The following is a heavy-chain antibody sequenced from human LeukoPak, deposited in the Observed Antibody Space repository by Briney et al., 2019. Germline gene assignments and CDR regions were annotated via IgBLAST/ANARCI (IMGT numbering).Heavy chain of an antibody. V-gene: IGHV1-69*13. CDR1: GGTFSSYA. CDR3: ARHKASGYGYEGHFDN. J-gene: IGHJ4*02. CDR2: LIPIFATP. D-gene: IGHD5-18*01. Sequence: ASVTVSCKSSGGTFSSYAISWVRQAPGQGLEWMGGLIPIFATPNYAQKFQGRVTITADESTSTAYMELSSLRSDDTAVYYCARHKASGYGYEGHFDNWGQGTLVTVSS.